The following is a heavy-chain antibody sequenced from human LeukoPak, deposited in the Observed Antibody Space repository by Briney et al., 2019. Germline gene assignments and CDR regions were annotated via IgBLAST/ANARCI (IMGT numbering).Heavy chain of an antibody. J-gene: IGHJ4*02. CDR3: ARDPSKYQLPRGVFDY. CDR1: GFTFSSYW. Sequence: GGSLRLSCAASGFTFSSYWMSWVRQAPGKGLEWVANIKQDGSEKYYVDSVKGRFTISRDNAKNSLYLQMNSLRAEDTAVYYCARDPSKYQLPRGVFDYWGQGTLVTVSS. D-gene: IGHD2-2*01. V-gene: IGHV3-7*01. CDR2: IKQDGSEK.